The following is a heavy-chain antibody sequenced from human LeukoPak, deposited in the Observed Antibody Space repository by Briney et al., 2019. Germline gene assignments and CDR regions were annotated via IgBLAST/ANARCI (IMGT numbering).Heavy chain of an antibody. CDR2: ISSSSSYI. CDR1: GFTFNTYS. CDR3: AGDKTTGGWYEFDY. V-gene: IGHV3-21*04. Sequence: GGSLRLSCAASGFTFNTYSMNWVRQAPGKGLEWVSFISSSSSYIDYADSVKGRFTISRDTSKNTVSLQMNSLRAEDTAVYYCAGDKTTGGWYEFDYWGQGTLVTVSS. J-gene: IGHJ4*02. D-gene: IGHD6-19*01.